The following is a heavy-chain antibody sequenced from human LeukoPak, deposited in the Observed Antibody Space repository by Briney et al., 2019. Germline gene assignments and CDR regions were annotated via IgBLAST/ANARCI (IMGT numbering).Heavy chain of an antibody. CDR3: AREGYSYGYDAFDI. CDR1: GFTVSSNY. Sequence: GGSLRLSCAASGFTVSSNYMSWVRQAPGKGLEWVSVIYSGGSSYYADSVKGRFTISRDNSKNTLYLQMNSLRAEDTAVYYCAREGYSYGYDAFDIWGQGTMVTVSS. CDR2: IYSGGSS. D-gene: IGHD5-18*01. V-gene: IGHV3-66*01. J-gene: IGHJ3*02.